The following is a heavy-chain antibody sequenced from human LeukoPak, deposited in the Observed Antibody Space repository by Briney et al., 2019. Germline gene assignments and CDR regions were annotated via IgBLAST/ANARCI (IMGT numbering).Heavy chain of an antibody. V-gene: IGHV3-48*01. CDR2: IGIDSGNT. J-gene: IGHJ4*02. CDR3: AKEDVVGATPFDY. Sequence: GGSLRLSCAASGFTFSDYSMNWVRQAPGKGLEWISYIGIDSGNTNYADSVKGRFTISRDNSKNTLYLQMNSLRAEDTAVYYCAKEDVVGATPFDYWGQGTLVTVSS. CDR1: GFTFSDYS. D-gene: IGHD1-26*01.